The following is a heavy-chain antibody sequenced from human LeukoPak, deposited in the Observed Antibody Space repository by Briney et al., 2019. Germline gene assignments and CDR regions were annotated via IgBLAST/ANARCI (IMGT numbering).Heavy chain of an antibody. V-gene: IGHV3-9*03. CDR2: ISWNSGSI. CDR3: AKAESSAWYRPFDY. Sequence: GGSLRLSCAASGFTFDDYAMHWVRQAPGQGLEWVSGISWNSGSIDYADSVKGRFTISRDNAKNSLYLQMNSLRGEDMALYYCAKAESSAWYRPFDYWGQGTLVTVSS. J-gene: IGHJ4*02. CDR1: GFTFDDYA. D-gene: IGHD6-19*01.